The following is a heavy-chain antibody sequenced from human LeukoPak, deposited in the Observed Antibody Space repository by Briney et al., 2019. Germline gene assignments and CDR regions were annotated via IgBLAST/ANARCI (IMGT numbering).Heavy chain of an antibody. CDR3: ARDFSWTGDYYYYGMDV. CDR1: GGTFSSYA. Sequence: GASVKVSCKASGGTFSSYAISWVRQAPGPGLEWMGRIIPILGIANYAQKFQGRVTITADKSTSTAYMELSSLRSEDTAVYYCARDFSWTGDYYYYGMDVWGQGTTVTVSS. J-gene: IGHJ6*02. D-gene: IGHD3/OR15-3a*01. V-gene: IGHV1-69*04. CDR2: IIPILGIA.